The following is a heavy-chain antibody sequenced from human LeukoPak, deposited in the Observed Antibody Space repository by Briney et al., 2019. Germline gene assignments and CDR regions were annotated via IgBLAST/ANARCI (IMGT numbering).Heavy chain of an antibody. Sequence: PSETLSLTCAVSGGSFSGYYWSWIRQPPGKGLEWIGEINHSGSTNYNPSLKSRVTISVDTSKNQFSLKLSSVTAADTAVYYCARGGSRWTTVTTTLDYWGQGTLVTVSS. CDR2: INHSGST. J-gene: IGHJ4*02. V-gene: IGHV4-34*01. CDR1: GGSFSGYY. CDR3: ARGGSRWTTVTTTLDY. D-gene: IGHD4-17*01.